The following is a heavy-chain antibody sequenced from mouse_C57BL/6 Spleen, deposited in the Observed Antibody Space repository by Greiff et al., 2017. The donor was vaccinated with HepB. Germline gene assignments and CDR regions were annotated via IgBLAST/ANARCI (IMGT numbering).Heavy chain of an antibody. Sequence: QVQLKESGAELARPGASVKLSCKASGYTFTSYGISWVKQRTGQGLEWIGEIYPRSGNTYYNEKFKGKATLTADKSSSTAYMELRSLTSEDSAVYFCARWRNYGSYYAMDYWGQGTSVTVSS. V-gene: IGHV1-81*01. CDR2: IYPRSGNT. J-gene: IGHJ4*01. CDR1: GYTFTSYG. CDR3: ARWRNYGSYYAMDY. D-gene: IGHD2-2*01.